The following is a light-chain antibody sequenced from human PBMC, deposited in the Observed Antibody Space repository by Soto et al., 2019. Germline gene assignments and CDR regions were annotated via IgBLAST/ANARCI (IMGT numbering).Light chain of an antibody. CDR1: SSDIGGHNY. CDR2: EVI. CDR3: SSFTSTSTVI. J-gene: IGLJ2*01. Sequence: QAVVTQPASVSGALGQSITISCTGTSSDIGGHNYVSWYQLHPGKAPKVLIFEVIKRPSGVSTRFSGSKSGNMASLTISGLRPEDEGDYYCSSFTSTSTVILGGGTRLTVL. V-gene: IGLV2-14*01.